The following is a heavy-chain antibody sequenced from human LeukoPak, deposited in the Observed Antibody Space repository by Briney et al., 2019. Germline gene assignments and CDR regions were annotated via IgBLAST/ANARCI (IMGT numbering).Heavy chain of an antibody. CDR3: GRASCFGCPNPFSRDLYYMDV. CDR1: GGSISSYY. V-gene: IGHV4-59*01. J-gene: IGHJ6*03. Sequence: SETLSLTCTVSGGSISSYYWSWIRQPPGKGLEWIGYIYYSGSTNYNPSLKSRVTISVDTSKNQFSLKLSSVTAADTAVYYCGRASCFGCPNPFSRDLYYMDVWGKGTTVTISS. D-gene: IGHD1-14*01. CDR2: IYYSGST.